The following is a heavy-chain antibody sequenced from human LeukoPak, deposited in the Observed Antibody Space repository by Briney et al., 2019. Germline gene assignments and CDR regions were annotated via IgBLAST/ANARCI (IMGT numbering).Heavy chain of an antibody. CDR3: ARGAVVVPADISPLGY. CDR2: INPNSGGT. V-gene: IGHV1-2*02. D-gene: IGHD2-2*01. CDR1: GYTFTGYY. J-gene: IGHJ4*02. Sequence: ASVKVSCKASGYTFTGYYMHWGRQAPGQGLEWMGWINPNSGGTNDAQKYQGRVTMNRDTSISPAYMELSRLRSDDTAVYYCARGAVVVPADISPLGYWGQGTLVTVSS.